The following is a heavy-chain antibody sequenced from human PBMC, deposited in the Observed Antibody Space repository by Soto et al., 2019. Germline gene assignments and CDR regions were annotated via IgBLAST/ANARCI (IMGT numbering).Heavy chain of an antibody. Sequence: EVHLVESGGGLVQPGESLRLSCAASGFTFSSYWMTWVRQAPGKGLEWVANIKQDGSEKYYVDSVRGRFTMSRDNAKNSLYLQMNSLRAEDTAVYYCARVVGATQMDFDYWGQGTLVTVAS. CDR2: IKQDGSEK. D-gene: IGHD1-26*01. V-gene: IGHV3-7*01. CDR1: GFTFSSYW. J-gene: IGHJ4*02. CDR3: ARVVGATQMDFDY.